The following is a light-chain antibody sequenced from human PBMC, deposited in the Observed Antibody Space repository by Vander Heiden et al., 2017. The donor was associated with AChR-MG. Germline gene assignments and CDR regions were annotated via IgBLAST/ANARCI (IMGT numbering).Light chain of an antibody. CDR1: QSVSSSY. Sequence: EIVLTQSPGTLSLSPGERATLSCRASQSVSSSYLAWYQQKPGQAPRLLIYGASSRATGIPDRFSGSGSGTDFTLTISRLEPEYFAVYYCQQYGSSPPYTFGQRTKLEIK. CDR2: GAS. CDR3: QQYGSSPPYT. V-gene: IGKV3-20*01. J-gene: IGKJ2*01.